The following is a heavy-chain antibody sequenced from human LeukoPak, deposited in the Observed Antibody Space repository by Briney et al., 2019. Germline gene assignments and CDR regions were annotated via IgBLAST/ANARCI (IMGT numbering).Heavy chain of an antibody. CDR2: IRYDGSNK. CDR1: GFTFSSYE. V-gene: IGHV3-30*02. J-gene: IGHJ4*02. D-gene: IGHD3-22*01. Sequence: PGGSLRLSCAASGFTFSSYEMNWVRQAPGKGLEWVAFIRYDGSNKYYADSVKGRFTISRDNSKNTLYLQMNSLRAEDTAVYYCAKVISPPPTYYYDSSGYYSNDYWGQGTLVTVSS. CDR3: AKVISPPPTYYYDSSGYYSNDY.